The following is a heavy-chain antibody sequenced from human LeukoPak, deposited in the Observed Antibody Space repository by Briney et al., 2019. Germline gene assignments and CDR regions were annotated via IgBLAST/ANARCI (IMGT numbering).Heavy chain of an antibody. CDR1: GFIVSNHY. Sequence: GGSLRLSCTVSGFIVSNHYMSWVRQAPGKGLEWVSYISSSGYTIYYADSVKGRFTISRDNAKNSLYLHMNSLRAEDTAVYYCARGNGDILTGPDWFDPWGQGTLVTVSS. CDR3: ARGNGDILTGPDWFDP. D-gene: IGHD3-9*01. J-gene: IGHJ5*02. V-gene: IGHV3-11*04. CDR2: ISSSGYTI.